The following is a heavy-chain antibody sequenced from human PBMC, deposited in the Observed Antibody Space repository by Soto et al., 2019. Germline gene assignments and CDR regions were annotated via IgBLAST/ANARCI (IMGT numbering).Heavy chain of an antibody. Sequence: GASVKASCKASGGTISSYAISWVRQAPGQGLEWMGGIIPIFGTANYAQKFQGRVTITADESTSTAYMELSSLRSEDTAVYYCARPGAPPPDYDFWSGSRNWYYYGMDVWGQGTTVTVSS. V-gene: IGHV1-69*13. CDR3: ARPGAPPPDYDFWSGSRNWYYYGMDV. J-gene: IGHJ6*02. CDR2: IIPIFGTA. CDR1: GGTISSYA. D-gene: IGHD3-3*01.